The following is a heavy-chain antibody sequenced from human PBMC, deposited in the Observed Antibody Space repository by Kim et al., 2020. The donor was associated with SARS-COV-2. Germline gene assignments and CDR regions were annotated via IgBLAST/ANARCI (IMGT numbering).Heavy chain of an antibody. V-gene: IGHV1-2*06. D-gene: IGHD6-6*01. J-gene: IGHJ4*02. Sequence: ASVKVSCKASGYTFTGYYMHWVRQAPGQGLEWMGRINPNSGGTNYAQKFQGRVTMTRDTSISTAYMELSRLRSDDTAVYYCARTGKYSRLWAPADYWGQGTLVTVSS. CDR3: ARTGKYSRLWAPADY. CDR2: INPNSGGT. CDR1: GYTFTGYY.